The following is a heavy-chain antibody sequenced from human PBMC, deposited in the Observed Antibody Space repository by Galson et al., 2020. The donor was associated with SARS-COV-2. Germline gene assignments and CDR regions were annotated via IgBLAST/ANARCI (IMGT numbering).Heavy chain of an antibody. CDR3: ARMDGYYDSSGYYYFDY. J-gene: IGHJ4*02. D-gene: IGHD3-22*01. CDR1: GYSFTSYW. CDR2: IYPGDSDT. V-gene: IGHV5-51*01. Sequence: KIGESLKISCKGSGYSFTSYWIGWVRQITGKGLEWMGIIYPGDSDTRYSPSFQGQVTISADKSISTAYLQWSSLKASDTAMYYCARMDGYYDSSGYYYFDYWGQGTLVTVSS.